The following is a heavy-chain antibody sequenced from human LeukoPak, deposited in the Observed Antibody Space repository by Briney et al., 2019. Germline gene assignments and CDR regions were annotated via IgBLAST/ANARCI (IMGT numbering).Heavy chain of an antibody. CDR1: GFTVSSNY. Sequence: PGGSLRLSCAASGFTVSSNYMSWVRQAPGKGLEWVSVIYSGGSTYYADSVKGRFTISRHNSKNTLYLQMNSLRAEDTAVYYCARAQYSSSPWTLTYWYFDLWGRGTLVTVSS. CDR2: IYSGGST. J-gene: IGHJ2*01. V-gene: IGHV3-53*04. D-gene: IGHD6-13*01. CDR3: ARAQYSSSPWTLTYWYFDL.